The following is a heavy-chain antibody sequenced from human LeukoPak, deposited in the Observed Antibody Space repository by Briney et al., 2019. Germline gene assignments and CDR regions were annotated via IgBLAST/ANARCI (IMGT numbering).Heavy chain of an antibody. D-gene: IGHD1-7*01. CDR2: ISAYTGNT. V-gene: IGHV1-18*01. CDR3: ARAGPHEDHNWNYEDYYYYMDV. J-gene: IGHJ6*03. Sequence: ASVKVSCKASGYTFTSYIISWVRQAPGQGLEWMGLISAYTGNTNYAQKLQGRVTMTTDTSTSTAYMELRSLRSDDTAVYYCARAGPHEDHNWNYEDYYYYMDVWGKGTTVTVSS. CDR1: GYTFTSYI.